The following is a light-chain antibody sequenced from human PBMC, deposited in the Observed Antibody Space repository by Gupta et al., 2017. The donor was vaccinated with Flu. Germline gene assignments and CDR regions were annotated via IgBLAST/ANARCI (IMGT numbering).Light chain of an antibody. CDR1: SSNIGNNY. CDR2: YNN. Sequence: QSVFTQPPSVSAVPGQKVSIACSVSSSNIGNNYLSWYQQLPGTAPKLLIYYNNKRPSGIPDRFSGSKSGTSDTLGITGLETGDEDDYYCGTWDSRLSAVVFGGGTKLTVL. CDR3: GTWDSRLSAVV. J-gene: IGLJ2*01. V-gene: IGLV1-51*01.